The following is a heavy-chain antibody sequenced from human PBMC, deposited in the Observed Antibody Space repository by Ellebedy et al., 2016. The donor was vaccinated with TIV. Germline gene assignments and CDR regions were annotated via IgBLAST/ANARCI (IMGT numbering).Heavy chain of an antibody. D-gene: IGHD2-2*01. Sequence: SETLSLTXAFYGVPFSNYYWTWIRQSPGEGLEWIGEINHSGNTNYNPSLRSRVSISVDTSKNQFSLKLSSVSAADTAVYFCARSCSPSCWECLEYWGQGVLVTVSS. CDR2: INHSGNT. V-gene: IGHV4-34*01. J-gene: IGHJ4*02. CDR3: ARSCSPSCWECLEY. CDR1: GVPFSNYY.